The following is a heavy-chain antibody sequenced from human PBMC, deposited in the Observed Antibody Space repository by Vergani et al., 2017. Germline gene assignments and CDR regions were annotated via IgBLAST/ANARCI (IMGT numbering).Heavy chain of an antibody. CDR1: GFTVSSNY. CDR2: IYSGGST. J-gene: IGHJ3*02. CDR3: ARDGSPSDAFDI. V-gene: IGHV3-53*01. Sequence: EVQLVESGGGLMQPGGSLRLSCAASGFTVSSNYMSWVRQAPGEGLEWVSVIYSGGSTYYADSVKGRFTISRDKSKNTLYLQMNSLRAEDTAVYYCARDGSPSDAFDIWGQGTMVTVSS.